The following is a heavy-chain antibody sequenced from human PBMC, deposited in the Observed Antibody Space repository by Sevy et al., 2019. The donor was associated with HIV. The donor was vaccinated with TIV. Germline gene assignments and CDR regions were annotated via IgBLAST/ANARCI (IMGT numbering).Heavy chain of an antibody. CDR3: ARESSSTWQAGYYGMAV. V-gene: IGHV3-23*01. CDR1: EFTSRAFA. CDR2: ISGSGGLT. D-gene: IGHD6-13*01. Sequence: GGSLRLSCTVTEFTSRAFAMSWVRQTPEKGLEWVSSISGSGGLTHYADSVKGRFTISRDNSKNTVYLQMNSLRAEDTAVYYCARESSSTWQAGYYGMAVWGQGTTVTVSS. J-gene: IGHJ6*02.